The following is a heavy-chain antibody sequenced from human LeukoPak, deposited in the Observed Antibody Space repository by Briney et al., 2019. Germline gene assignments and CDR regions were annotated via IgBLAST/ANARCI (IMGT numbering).Heavy chain of an antibody. CDR1: GFTFSSDA. CDR3: AKESPPFDS. Sequence: GRSLRLSCAASGFTFSSDAMSWVRQAPGKGLEWVSVISGSGDSTYYADSVKGRFTISRDTSKNTLHLQTNSLRVEDTAVDYCAKESPPFDSCDQGHLVPVSS. J-gene: IGHJ4*02. CDR2: ISGSGDST. V-gene: IGHV3-23*01.